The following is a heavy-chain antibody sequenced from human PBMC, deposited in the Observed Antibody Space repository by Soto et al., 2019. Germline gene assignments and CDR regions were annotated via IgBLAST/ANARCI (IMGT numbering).Heavy chain of an antibody. CDR3: AREGSYSAYNFAHGIQLWSFDF. CDR1: GGPINTFY. Sequence: SQTLSLTCTVGGGPINTFYWSWDRHPAGKGLERIRRIIPSGSTSLDSLLESRVTTSVDTSKKQFSLTLSSVTDADMAVYYCAREGSYSAYNFAHGIQLWSFDFWGQGALVTVSS. D-gene: IGHD5-12*01. V-gene: IGHV4-4*07. J-gene: IGHJ4*02. CDR2: IIPSGST.